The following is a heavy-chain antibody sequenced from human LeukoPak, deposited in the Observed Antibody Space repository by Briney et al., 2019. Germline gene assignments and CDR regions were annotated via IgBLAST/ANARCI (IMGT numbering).Heavy chain of an antibody. Sequence: SETLSLTFTVSGGSVSYYYWSWIRQPPGKGLEWIGYIYYSGSTNYNPSLKSRVTISVDTSKNQFSLKLSSVTAADTAVYYCASGSSSWTASDYWGQGTLVTVSS. D-gene: IGHD6-13*01. V-gene: IGHV4-59*02. CDR3: ASGSSSWTASDY. J-gene: IGHJ4*02. CDR2: IYYSGST. CDR1: GGSVSYYY.